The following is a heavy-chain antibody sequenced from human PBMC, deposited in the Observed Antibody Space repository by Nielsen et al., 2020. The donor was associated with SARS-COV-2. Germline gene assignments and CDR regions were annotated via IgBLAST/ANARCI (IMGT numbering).Heavy chain of an antibody. CDR2: INPSGGSS. Sequence: ASVKVSCKASGYTFSSHYVHWVRQAPGQGLEWMGIINPSGGSSTHAQKFQGRVTMTRDTSTSTVYMELDSLRPEDTAVYYCARDLAEYNFGMDVWGQGTMVTVSS. V-gene: IGHV1-46*01. CDR1: GYTFSSHY. J-gene: IGHJ6*02. CDR3: ARDLAEYNFGMDV. D-gene: IGHD5-24*01.